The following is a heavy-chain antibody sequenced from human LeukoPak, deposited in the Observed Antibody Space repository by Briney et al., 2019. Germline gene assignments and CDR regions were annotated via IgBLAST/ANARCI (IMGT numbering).Heavy chain of an antibody. CDR3: ARDRPGGSGSYGSKPYYYYGMDV. J-gene: IGHJ6*02. V-gene: IGHV4-31*03. CDR2: IYYSGST. Sequence: SETLSLTCTVSGGSISSGCYYWSWIRQHPGKGLEWIGYIYYSGSTYYNPSLKSRVTISVDTSKNQFSLKLSSVTAADTAVYYCARDRPGGSGSYGSKPYYYYGMDVWGQGTTVTVSS. D-gene: IGHD3-10*01. CDR1: GGSISSGCYY.